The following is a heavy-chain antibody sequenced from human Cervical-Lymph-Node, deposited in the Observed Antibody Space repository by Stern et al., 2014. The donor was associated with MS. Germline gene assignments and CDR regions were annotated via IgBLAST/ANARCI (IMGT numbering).Heavy chain of an antibody. V-gene: IGHV1-69*09. J-gene: IGHJ6*02. CDR2: IIPIHGIT. D-gene: IGHD2-15*01. Sequence: QVQLGQSGAEVKKPGSSVKVSCKASGGTFGTYSVSWVRQAPGQGLEWMGRIIPIHGITNYAQKFQGRVTITADTSTNTAYLDLSSLTSEDTAVYYCARRDSGGPPSNYAMDVWGQGTTVTVSS. CDR3: ARRDSGGPPSNYAMDV. CDR1: GGTFGTYS.